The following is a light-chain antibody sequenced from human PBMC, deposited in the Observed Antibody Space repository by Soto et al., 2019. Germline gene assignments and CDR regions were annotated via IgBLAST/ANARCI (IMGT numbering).Light chain of an antibody. V-gene: IGLV2-23*02. CDR1: TSDVGSYNL. CDR3: SSYATPSQ. CDR2: EVS. Sequence: ALTQPASLSGSPGQSITISCTGTTSDVGSYNLVSWYQQHPGKAPKLIIYEVSERPSAVSTRFSGSKSGNMASLTISGLQAEDEAEYYCSSYATPSQFGGGTKVTVL. J-gene: IGLJ2*01.